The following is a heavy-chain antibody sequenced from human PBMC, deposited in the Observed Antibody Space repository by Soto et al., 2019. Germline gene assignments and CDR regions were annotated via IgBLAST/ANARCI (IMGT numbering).Heavy chain of an antibody. D-gene: IGHD4-17*01. J-gene: IGHJ3*02. V-gene: IGHV3-23*01. CDR3: AHPRGYGIFDAVDI. Sequence: VQLLQTGGGLVQPGGSLRLSCAASGFIFSTYAMNWVRQVPGKGLEWVSAINANGGSTFYAESVRGRFTISRDNSINTLFLQMSHLRTEDTAVYYCAHPRGYGIFDAVDIWGQGTMVTVSS. CDR1: GFIFSTYA. CDR2: INANGGST.